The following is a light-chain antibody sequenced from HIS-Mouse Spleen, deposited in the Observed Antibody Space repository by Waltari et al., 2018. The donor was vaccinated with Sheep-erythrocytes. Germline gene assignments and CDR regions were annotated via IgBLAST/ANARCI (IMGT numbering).Light chain of an antibody. CDR1: ALPKKS. Sequence: SYELTQPPSVSVSPGQTARITCPGEALPKKSAYWYQQKSGQAPVLVIYEDSKRPSGIPERFSGSTSGTMATLTISGAQVEDEADYYCYSTDSSGNHWVFGGGTKLTVL. CDR2: EDS. V-gene: IGLV3-10*01. CDR3: YSTDSSGNHWV. J-gene: IGLJ3*02.